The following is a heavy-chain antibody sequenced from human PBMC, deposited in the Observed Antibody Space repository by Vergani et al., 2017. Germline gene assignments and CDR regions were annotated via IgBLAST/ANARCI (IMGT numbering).Heavy chain of an antibody. CDR2: ISSSSSTI. J-gene: IGHJ4*02. CDR3: ASSGWGPAKGIAVAGTSVY. CDR1: GFTFSSYS. D-gene: IGHD6-19*01. V-gene: IGHV3-48*01. Sequence: EVQLVESGGGVVRPGGSLRLSCAASGFTFSSYSMNWVRQAPGKGLEWVSYISSSSSTIYYADSVKGRFTISRDNAKNSLYLQMNSLRAEDTAVYYCASSGWGPAKGIAVAGTSVYWGQGTLVTVSS.